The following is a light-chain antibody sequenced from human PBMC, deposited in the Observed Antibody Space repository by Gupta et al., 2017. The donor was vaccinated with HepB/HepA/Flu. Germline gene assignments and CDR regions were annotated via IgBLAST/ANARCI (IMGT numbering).Light chain of an antibody. CDR1: SRDVGGYTY. V-gene: IGLV2-8*01. J-gene: IGLJ3*02. Sequence: QSALTHPPSASGSPGHSGTISRAGTSRDVGGYTYGSWYQQHPATAPKLMIYEVSTRPAGVPDRFSSSKSGTTASLTVSGLQAEDEAYYYCSSYAGNNNVMFGGGTKLTVL. CDR3: SSYAGNNNVM. CDR2: EVS.